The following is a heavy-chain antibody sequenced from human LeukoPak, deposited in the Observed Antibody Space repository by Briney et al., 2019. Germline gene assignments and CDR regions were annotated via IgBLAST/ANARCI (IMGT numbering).Heavy chain of an antibody. V-gene: IGHV3-9*03. Sequence: GGSLRLSCAASGFTFDDYAMHWVWQAPGKGLEWVSGISWNSDIIGYADSVKGRLTISRDNAKNSLYLQMNSLRAEDMALYYCAKDEMATIGAALDYWGQGTLVTVSS. CDR1: GFTFDDYA. D-gene: IGHD5-24*01. CDR2: ISWNSDII. J-gene: IGHJ4*02. CDR3: AKDEMATIGAALDY.